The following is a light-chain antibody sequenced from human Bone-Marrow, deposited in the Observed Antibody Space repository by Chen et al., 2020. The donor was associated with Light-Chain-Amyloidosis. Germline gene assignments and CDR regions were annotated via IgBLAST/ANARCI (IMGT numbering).Light chain of an antibody. CDR2: RDT. CDR3: QSADSSDTYEVI. CDR1: DLPTKY. V-gene: IGLV3-25*03. Sequence: SYELTQPPSVSVSPGQTARITCSGDDLPTKYAYWYQQKPGQAPVLVIHRDTERPSGISERFSGSSSGTTATLTSSGGQAEDEADYHGQSADSSDTYEVIFGGGTKLTVL. J-gene: IGLJ2*01.